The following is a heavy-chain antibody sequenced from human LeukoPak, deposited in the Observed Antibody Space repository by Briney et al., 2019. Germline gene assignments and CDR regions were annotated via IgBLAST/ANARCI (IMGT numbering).Heavy chain of an antibody. Sequence: PSETLSLTCTVSGGSISSSSYYWGWIRQPPGKGLEWIGSIYYSGSTYYNPSLKSRVTISVDTSKNQFSLKLSSVTAADTAVYYCASRLLEWLSQKDYFDYWGQGTLVTVSS. D-gene: IGHD3-3*01. J-gene: IGHJ4*02. CDR1: GGSISSSSYY. V-gene: IGHV4-39*01. CDR3: ASRLLEWLSQKDYFDY. CDR2: IYYSGST.